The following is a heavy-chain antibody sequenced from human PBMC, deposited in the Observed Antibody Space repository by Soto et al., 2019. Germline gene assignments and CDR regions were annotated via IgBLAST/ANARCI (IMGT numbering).Heavy chain of an antibody. D-gene: IGHD6-19*01. J-gene: IGHJ4*02. Sequence: QVHLVQSGAEVKKPGASVKVSCKASGYTFPSYGISWIRQAPGQGLVWMGWISAHNGHTKYTQNFQGRVTMTTDISTSTAHMELRGLRSDDTAVYYCARDGAGWPDHGGQGTLVTVSS. CDR1: GYTFPSYG. CDR3: ARDGAGWPDH. V-gene: IGHV1-18*01. CDR2: ISAHNGHT.